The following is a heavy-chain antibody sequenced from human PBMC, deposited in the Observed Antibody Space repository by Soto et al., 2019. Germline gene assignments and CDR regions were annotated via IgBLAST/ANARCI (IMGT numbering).Heavy chain of an antibody. J-gene: IGHJ4*02. V-gene: IGHV4-31*03. CDR3: ARGVTMVRGVIHTPYFDY. D-gene: IGHD3-10*01. CDR2: IYYSGST. Sequence: QVQLQESGPGLVKPSQTLSLTCTVSGGSISSGGYYWSWIRQHPGKGLEWIGYIYYSGSTYYNPSLKSRVTISGDTTTNHFSLKLSSVNAADTAVYYCARGVTMVRGVIHTPYFDYWGQGTLVTVSS. CDR1: GGSISSGGYY.